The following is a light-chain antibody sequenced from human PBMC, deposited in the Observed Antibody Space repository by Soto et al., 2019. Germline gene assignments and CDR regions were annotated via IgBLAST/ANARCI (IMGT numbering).Light chain of an antibody. CDR3: SSHAGINNVV. CDR2: EVT. V-gene: IGLV2-8*01. CDR1: SSDVGGYNY. Sequence: QSALTQPPSASGSPGQSVAISCTGTSSDVGGYNYVSWYQQHPGKAPKLMIYEVTKRPSGVPERFSGSKSGNTASLTVSGLQAEDEADYYCSSHAGINNVVFGGGTQLTVL. J-gene: IGLJ3*02.